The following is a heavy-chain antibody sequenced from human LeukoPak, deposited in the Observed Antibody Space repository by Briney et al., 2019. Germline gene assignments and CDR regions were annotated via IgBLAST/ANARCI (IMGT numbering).Heavy chain of an antibody. J-gene: IGHJ6*02. Sequence: GESLKISCKGSGYSFTSYWIGWVRQMPGKGLEWVGIIYPGDSDTRYSPSFQGQVTISADKSISTAYLQWSSLKASDTAMYYCARRGLTTYYYYYGMDVWGQGTTVTVSS. CDR1: GYSFTSYW. CDR2: IYPGDSDT. D-gene: IGHD1-14*01. V-gene: IGHV5-51*01. CDR3: ARRGLTTYYYYYGMDV.